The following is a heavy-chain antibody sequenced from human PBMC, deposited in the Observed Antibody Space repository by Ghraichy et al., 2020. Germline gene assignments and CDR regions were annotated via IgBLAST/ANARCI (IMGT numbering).Heavy chain of an antibody. V-gene: IGHV3-30*18. Sequence: GESLNISCAASGFSFSSFGMHWVRQAPGKGLEWVAVISSDGRNKFYADSVKGRFTISRDNSKNTLYLQMNSLRADDTAVYVCANEFFEWSGYGYMDVWGKGTTVTVSS. J-gene: IGHJ6*03. CDR1: GFSFSSFG. CDR2: ISSDGRNK. CDR3: ANEFFEWSGYGYMDV. D-gene: IGHD3-3*01.